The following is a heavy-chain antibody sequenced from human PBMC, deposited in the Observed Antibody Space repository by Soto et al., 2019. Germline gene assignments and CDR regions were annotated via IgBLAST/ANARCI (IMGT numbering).Heavy chain of an antibody. CDR2: IYYSGST. V-gene: IGHV4-59*08. Sequence: SETLSLTCTVSGGSISSYYWSWIRQPPGKGLEWIGYIYYSGSTNYNPSLKSRVTISVDTSKNQFSLKLSSVTAADTAVYYCARSGARGSIDYWGQGTLVTVSS. CDR3: ARSGARGSIDY. CDR1: GGSISSYY. D-gene: IGHD5-12*01. J-gene: IGHJ4*02.